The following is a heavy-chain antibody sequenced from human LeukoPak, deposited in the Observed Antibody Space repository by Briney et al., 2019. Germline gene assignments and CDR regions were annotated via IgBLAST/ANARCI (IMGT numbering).Heavy chain of an antibody. D-gene: IGHD6-13*01. Sequence: GASVKVSCKVSGYTLTELSMHWVRQARGKGLEWMGGFDPEDGETIYAQKFQGRVTMTRDTSTSTVYMELSSLRSEDTAVYYCARFNRDRIAAAGTRGIGYFQHWGQGTLVTVSS. CDR3: ARFNRDRIAAAGTRGIGYFQH. CDR1: GYTLTELS. CDR2: FDPEDGET. V-gene: IGHV1-24*01. J-gene: IGHJ1*01.